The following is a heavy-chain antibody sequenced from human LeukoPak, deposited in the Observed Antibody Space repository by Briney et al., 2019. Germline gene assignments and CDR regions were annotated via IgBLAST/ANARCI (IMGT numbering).Heavy chain of an antibody. CDR1: GFTFSSYW. V-gene: IGHV3-74*01. D-gene: IGHD2-15*01. Sequence: GGSLRLSCAASGFTFSSYWMHWVRQAPGKGLVWVSRINNDGSSTPYADSVKGRFTISRDNAKNTLYLQMNSLRAEDTAVYYCARSNHGCYDYWGQGTLVTVSS. CDR3: ARSNHGCYDY. CDR2: INNDGSST. J-gene: IGHJ4*02.